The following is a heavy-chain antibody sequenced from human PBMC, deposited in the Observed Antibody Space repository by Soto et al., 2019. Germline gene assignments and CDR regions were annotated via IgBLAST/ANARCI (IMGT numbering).Heavy chain of an antibody. CDR1: GGSISSSSYY. CDR3: ARHDTSFDKYYDFWSGPRGWFDP. Sequence: PSETMSLTCTVSGGSISSSSYYWGWIRQPPGKGLEWIGSIYYSGSTYYNPSLKSRVTISVDTSKNQFSLRLSSVTAADTAVYCCARHDTSFDKYYDFWSGPRGWFDPWGQGTLVTVSS. D-gene: IGHD3-3*01. CDR2: IYYSGST. J-gene: IGHJ5*02. V-gene: IGHV4-39*01.